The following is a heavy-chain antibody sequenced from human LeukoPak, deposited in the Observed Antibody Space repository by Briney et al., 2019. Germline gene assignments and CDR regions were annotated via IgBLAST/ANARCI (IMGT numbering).Heavy chain of an antibody. CDR1: GGSTGSDY. D-gene: IGHD3-10*01. V-gene: IGHV4-34*01. Sequence: SETLSLTCTVSGGSTGSDYWSWIRQPPGKGLEWIGEIHPSGSPSYNPSLESRTIISVDASKNQFSLILNSVTAADTALYFCSRGGDASKAGKYWGQGALVTVSS. CDR3: SRGGDASKAGKY. J-gene: IGHJ4*02. CDR2: IHPSGSP.